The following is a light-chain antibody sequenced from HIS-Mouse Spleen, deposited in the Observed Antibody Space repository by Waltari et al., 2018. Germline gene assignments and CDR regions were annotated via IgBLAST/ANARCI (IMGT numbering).Light chain of an antibody. J-gene: IGLJ2*01. CDR1: ALPKKY. CDR3: YSTDSSGNHRV. CDR2: EDS. V-gene: IGLV3-10*01. Sequence: SYELTQPPSVSVSPGQTARITCSGDALPKKYAYWYQQKSGQAPGLVIYEDSKRPSGLPERFSGSSSGTIATLTISGAQVEDEADYYCYSTDSSGNHRVFGGGTKLTVL.